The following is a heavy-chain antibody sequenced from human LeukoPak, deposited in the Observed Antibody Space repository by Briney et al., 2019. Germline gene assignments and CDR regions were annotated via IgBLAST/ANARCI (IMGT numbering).Heavy chain of an antibody. V-gene: IGHV4-59*01. Sequence: SETLSLTCTVSGGSISSYYWSWIRQPPGKGLEWIGYIYYSGSSNYNPSLKSRVTISVDTSKNQFSLKLSSVTAADTAVYYCARAAPYYDFWSGYYFGNFDYWGQGTLVTVSS. CDR3: ARAAPYYDFWSGYYFGNFDY. J-gene: IGHJ4*02. CDR2: IYYSGSS. CDR1: GGSISSYY. D-gene: IGHD3-3*01.